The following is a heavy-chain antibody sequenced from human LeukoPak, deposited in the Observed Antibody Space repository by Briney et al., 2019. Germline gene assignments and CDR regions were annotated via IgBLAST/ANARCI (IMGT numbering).Heavy chain of an antibody. CDR3: ARDSGSYFPDY. Sequence: ASVKVSCKASGYTFTSYDFNWVRQATGQRPEWMGWMSPNSGDTGYAQKFQDRVTMTRNTSISTAYMELSSLRSDDTAVYYCARDSGSYFPDYWGQGTLVTVSS. CDR1: GYTFTSYD. D-gene: IGHD1-26*01. J-gene: IGHJ4*02. V-gene: IGHV1-8*01. CDR2: MSPNSGDT.